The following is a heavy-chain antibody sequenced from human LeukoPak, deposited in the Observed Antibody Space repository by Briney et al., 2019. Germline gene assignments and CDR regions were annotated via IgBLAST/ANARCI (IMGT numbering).Heavy chain of an antibody. J-gene: IGHJ3*02. D-gene: IGHD2-15*01. Sequence: SETLFLTCTVSGGSISSSSYYWGWIRQPPGKGLEWIGSIYYSGSTYYNPSLKSRVTISVDTSKNQFSLKLSSVTAADTAVYYCASGGGAFDIWGQGTMVTVSS. V-gene: IGHV4-39*01. CDR3: ASGGGAFDI. CDR1: GGSISSSSYY. CDR2: IYYSGST.